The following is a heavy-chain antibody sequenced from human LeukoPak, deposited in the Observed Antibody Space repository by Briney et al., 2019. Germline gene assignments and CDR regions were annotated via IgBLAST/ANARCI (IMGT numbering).Heavy chain of an antibody. CDR1: GYTLTDYW. Sequence: ASVTLSCKASGYTLTDYWMHWVRQAPGQGLEWMGWINPKRGDTDYAQKFQGRVSMTRDTSISTAYMELNRLTSDDTAVYYCARDYYGMDVWGQGTTVTVSS. CDR3: ARDYYGMDV. V-gene: IGHV1-2*02. CDR2: INPKRGDT. J-gene: IGHJ6*02.